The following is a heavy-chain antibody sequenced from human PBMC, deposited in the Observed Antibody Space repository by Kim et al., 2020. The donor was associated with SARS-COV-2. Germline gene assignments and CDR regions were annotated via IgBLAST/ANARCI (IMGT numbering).Heavy chain of an antibody. Sequence: SETLSLTCTVSGYSISSGYYWGWIRQPPGKGLEWIGSIYHSGSTYYNPSLKSRVTISVDTSKNQFSLKLSSVTAADTAVYYCARRRDGYNPFDYWGQGTLVTVSS. J-gene: IGHJ4*02. CDR2: IYHSGST. CDR1: GYSISSGYY. D-gene: IGHD5-12*01. CDR3: ARRRDGYNPFDY. V-gene: IGHV4-38-2*02.